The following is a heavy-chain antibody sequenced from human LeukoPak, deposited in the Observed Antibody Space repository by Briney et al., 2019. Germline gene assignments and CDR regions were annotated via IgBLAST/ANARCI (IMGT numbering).Heavy chain of an antibody. CDR2: ISGSGDNT. Sequence: GGSLRLSCAASGFTFSSYAMSWVRQAPGKGLEWVSGISGSGDNTYYADSVKGRFTISRDNSKNTLYVQVNSLGTEDTAAYYCAKAHSSSSWFFAYWGQGTLVTVSS. V-gene: IGHV3-23*01. J-gene: IGHJ4*02. CDR1: GFTFSSYA. D-gene: IGHD6-13*01. CDR3: AKAHSSSSWFFAY.